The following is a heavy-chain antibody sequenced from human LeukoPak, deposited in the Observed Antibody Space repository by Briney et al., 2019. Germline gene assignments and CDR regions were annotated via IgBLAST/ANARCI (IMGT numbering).Heavy chain of an antibody. J-gene: IGHJ4*02. CDR3: ARGLWFGELIDY. CDR1: GGSFSGYY. CDR2: INHSGST. Sequence: KPSETLSLTCAVYGGSFSGYYWSWIRQPPGKGLEWIGEINHSGSTNYNPSLKSRVTISVDTSRNQFSLKLSSVTAADTAVYYCARGLWFGELIDYWGQGTLVTVSS. V-gene: IGHV4-34*01. D-gene: IGHD3-10*01.